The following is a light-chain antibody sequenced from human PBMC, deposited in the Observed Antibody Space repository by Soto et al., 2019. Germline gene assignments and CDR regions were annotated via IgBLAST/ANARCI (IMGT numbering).Light chain of an antibody. CDR1: SSNIGSNY. Sequence: QSVLTQPPSASGTPGQRVTISCSGSSSNIGSNYVYWYQQLPGTAPKLLIYRNNQRPSGVPERFSGSKSGTSASLAISGLRSEDEADYYCAAWDDSLGGVVFGGGTKLTVL. CDR2: RNN. CDR3: AAWDDSLGGVV. J-gene: IGLJ2*01. V-gene: IGLV1-47*01.